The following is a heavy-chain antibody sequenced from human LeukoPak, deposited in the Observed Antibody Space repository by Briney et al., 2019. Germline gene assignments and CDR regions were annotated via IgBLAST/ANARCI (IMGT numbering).Heavy chain of an antibody. D-gene: IGHD3-10*01. Sequence: PSQTLSLTCTVSGGSISSYYWSWIRQPPGKGLEWIGYIFYSGSTNYNPSLKSRVTISVDTSKNQFSLNLTSVTAADTAVYYCARHGSGSVAAPSYWGQGALVTVSS. J-gene: IGHJ4*02. V-gene: IGHV4-59*08. CDR1: GGSISSYY. CDR2: IFYSGST. CDR3: ARHGSGSVAAPSY.